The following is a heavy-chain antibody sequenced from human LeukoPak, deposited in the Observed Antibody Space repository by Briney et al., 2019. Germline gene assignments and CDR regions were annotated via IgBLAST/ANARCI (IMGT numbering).Heavy chain of an antibody. CDR3: ARDLGSGYFDL. CDR2: IYYSGST. CDR1: GGSISSGDYY. V-gene: IGHV4-30-4*08. Sequence: SETLSLTCTVSGGSISSGDYYWSWIRQLPGKGLEWIGYIYYSGSTYYNPSLKSRVTISVDTSKNQFSLKLSSVTAADTAVYYCARDLGSGYFDLWGRGTLVTVSS. D-gene: IGHD3-10*01. J-gene: IGHJ2*01.